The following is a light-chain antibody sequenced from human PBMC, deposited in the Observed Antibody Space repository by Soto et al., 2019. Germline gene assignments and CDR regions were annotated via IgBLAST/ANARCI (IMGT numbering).Light chain of an antibody. Sequence: QSVLTQPPSASGTPGQRVTISCSGGSSNMGRYTVNWYRQLPGTAPKLLIYSNHQRASGDPDRFSGSKSGTSASLAISGLQPEDEADYYCAAWDDSLNGPVFGGGTKLTVL. J-gene: IGLJ2*01. CDR1: SSNMGRYT. V-gene: IGLV1-44*01. CDR2: SNH. CDR3: AAWDDSLNGPV.